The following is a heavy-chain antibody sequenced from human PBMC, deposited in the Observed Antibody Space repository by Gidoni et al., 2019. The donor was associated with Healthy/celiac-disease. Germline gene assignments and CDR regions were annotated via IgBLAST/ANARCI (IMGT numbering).Heavy chain of an antibody. CDR3: ARGDYDILTGYYIIGPVNNWFDP. CDR1: GGSISSGDYY. Sequence: QVQLQESGPGLVKPSQTLSLTCTVSGGSISSGDYYWRWIRQPPGKGLEWIGYIYYSGSTYYNPSLKSRVTISVDTSKNQFSLKLSSVTAADTAVYYCARGDYDILTGYYIIGPVNNWFDPWGQGTLVTVSS. V-gene: IGHV4-30-4*01. CDR2: IYYSGST. J-gene: IGHJ5*02. D-gene: IGHD3-9*01.